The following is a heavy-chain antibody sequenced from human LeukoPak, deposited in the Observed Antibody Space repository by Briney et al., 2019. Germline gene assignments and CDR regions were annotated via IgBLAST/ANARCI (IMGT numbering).Heavy chain of an antibody. J-gene: IGHJ5*02. V-gene: IGHV1-69*13. CDR3: AREVVAASNWFDP. D-gene: IGHD2-15*01. CDR1: GGTFSSYA. Sequence: SVKVSCKASGGTFSSYAISWVRQAPGQGLEWMGGIIPIFGTANYAQKFQGRVTITADESTSTAYMELSSLRSEDTAVYYRAREVVAASNWFDPWGQGTLVTVSS. CDR2: IIPIFGTA.